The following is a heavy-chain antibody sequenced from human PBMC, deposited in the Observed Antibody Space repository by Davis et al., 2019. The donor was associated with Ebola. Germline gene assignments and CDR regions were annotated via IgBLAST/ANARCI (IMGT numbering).Heavy chain of an antibody. CDR1: GFTFDDYA. CDR2: ISWNSGSI. V-gene: IGHV3-9*01. D-gene: IGHD3-10*01. J-gene: IGHJ6*02. Sequence: SLKISCAASGFTFDDYAMHWVRQAPGKGLEWVSGISWNSGSIGYANSVKGRFTISRENAKNSLYLQMNSLRAEDTALYYCAKDIGVSYYYYGMDVWGQGTTVTVSS. CDR3: AKDIGVSYYYYGMDV.